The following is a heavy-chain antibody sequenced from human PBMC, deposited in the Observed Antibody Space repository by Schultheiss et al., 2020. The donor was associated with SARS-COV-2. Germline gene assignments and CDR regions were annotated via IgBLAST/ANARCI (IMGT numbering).Heavy chain of an antibody. Sequence: SETLSLTCTVSGGSISSYYWSWIRQPPGKGLEWIGYIYYSGSTNYNPSLKSRVTISVDTSKNQFSLRLTSVTAADTAVYYCARVLTGLGTGDYFDNWGQGTLVTVSS. J-gene: IGHJ4*02. CDR1: GGSISSYY. CDR2: IYYSGST. V-gene: IGHV4-59*12. D-gene: IGHD6-13*01. CDR3: ARVLTGLGTGDYFDN.